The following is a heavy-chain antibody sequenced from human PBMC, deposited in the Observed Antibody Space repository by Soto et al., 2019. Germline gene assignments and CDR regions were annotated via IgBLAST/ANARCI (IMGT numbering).Heavy chain of an antibody. CDR1: GFTFSTYG. V-gene: IGHV3-33*01. CDR3: ARGTVHFDY. D-gene: IGHD4-17*01. CDR2: IWYAGSNK. Sequence: QVQLVESGGGVVQPGRSLRLSCAASGFTFSTYGMHWVRQAPGKGLEWVAVIWYAGSNKYYADSVKGRFTISRDNSKNTLYLQMSSLRAEDTAVYYCARGTVHFDYWGQGTLVTVSS. J-gene: IGHJ4*02.